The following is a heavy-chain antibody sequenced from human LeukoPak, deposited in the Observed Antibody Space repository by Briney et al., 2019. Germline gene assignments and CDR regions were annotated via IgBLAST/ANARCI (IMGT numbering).Heavy chain of an antibody. V-gene: IGHV4-30-4*01. CDR3: ARPYYYDSRIDP. Sequence: SQTLSLTCTVSGGSISSGDYYWSWIRQPPGKCLEWIAYMYYSGSTYYNPSLKSRVTMSADTSKNQLSLKLSSVTAADTAVYYSARPYYYDSRIDPWGQGILVTVSS. CDR1: GGSISSGDYY. CDR2: MYYSGST. D-gene: IGHD3-22*01. J-gene: IGHJ5*02.